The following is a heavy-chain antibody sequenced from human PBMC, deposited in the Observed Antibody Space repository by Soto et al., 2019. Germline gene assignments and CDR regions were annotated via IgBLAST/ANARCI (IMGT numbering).Heavy chain of an antibody. CDR3: ARDRGYTYGFDF. CDR2: IHSSSSTI. D-gene: IGHD5-18*01. Sequence: GSLRLSYAASGLTFTSYSMNWVRQATGKGLEWVSFIHSSSSTIYYADSVKGRFTISRDNAKNSLYLQMNSLRDEDTAVYYCARDRGYTYGFDFWGQGALVTVSS. V-gene: IGHV3-48*02. J-gene: IGHJ4*02. CDR1: GLTFTSYS.